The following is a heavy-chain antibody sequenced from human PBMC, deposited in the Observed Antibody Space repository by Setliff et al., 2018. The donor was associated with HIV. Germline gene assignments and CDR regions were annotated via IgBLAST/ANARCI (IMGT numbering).Heavy chain of an antibody. D-gene: IGHD7-27*01. CDR3: ARQLSNSLDY. CDR1: GYAFITYA. CDR2: INAGTGDI. V-gene: IGHV1-3*01. Sequence: GASVKVSCKASGYAFITYAIHWVRQAPGQRLEWLGWINAGTGDIDYSQKFQGRVTITRDRSANTAYMELNSLRSDDTAVYYCARQLSNSLDYWGQGTLVTVSS. J-gene: IGHJ4*02.